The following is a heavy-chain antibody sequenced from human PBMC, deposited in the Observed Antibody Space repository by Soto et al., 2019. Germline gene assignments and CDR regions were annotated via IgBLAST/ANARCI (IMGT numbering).Heavy chain of an antibody. D-gene: IGHD5-18*01. CDR3: ANGESGGYTYGVYIAY. Sequence: HVQLEQSGAEAKMPGSSVKVSCKASGGTFTDYTFSWVRQAPGQGLEWMGRVIPMLGRTNYAQSFQGRITITADKSTSTVYMELSSLRPEDTAVYFCANGESGGYTYGVYIAYWGQGTLVTVSS. CDR1: GGTFTDYT. CDR2: VIPMLGRT. J-gene: IGHJ4*02. V-gene: IGHV1-69*02.